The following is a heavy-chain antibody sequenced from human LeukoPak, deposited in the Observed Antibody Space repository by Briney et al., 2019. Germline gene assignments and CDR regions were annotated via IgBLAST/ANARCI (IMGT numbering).Heavy chain of an antibody. D-gene: IGHD3-3*02. Sequence: GGSLRLSCAASGFTFSSYWMHWVRQAPGKGLIWVSAINGDGSTTNYADSVKGRFTSSRDNAKNTLYLQMNSLRGEDTAVYYCARLRGSFFDSWGQGTLVTVSS. J-gene: IGHJ4*02. CDR3: ARLRGSFFDS. V-gene: IGHV3-74*01. CDR1: GFTFSSYW. CDR2: INGDGSTT.